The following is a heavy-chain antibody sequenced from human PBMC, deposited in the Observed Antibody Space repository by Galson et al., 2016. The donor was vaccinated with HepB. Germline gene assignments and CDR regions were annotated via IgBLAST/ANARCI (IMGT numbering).Heavy chain of an antibody. CDR2: ISYDGSLK. CDR3: ATWEPTTGEYFRH. V-gene: IGHV3-30*03. CDR1: GFTFSNYG. Sequence: SLRLSCAASGFTFSNYGMHWVRQAPGKGLEWVAVISYDGSLKYYGDSGKGRFTISRDNSKNTLSLQMNSLRSDDTAVYFCATWEPTTGEYFRHWGQGTLVTVSS. D-gene: IGHD1-26*01. J-gene: IGHJ1*01.